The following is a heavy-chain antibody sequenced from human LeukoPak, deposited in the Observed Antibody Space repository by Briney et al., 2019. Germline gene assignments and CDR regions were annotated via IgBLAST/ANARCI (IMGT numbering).Heavy chain of an antibody. V-gene: IGHV4-34*01. CDR2: INHSGNT. J-gene: IGHJ6*03. CDR1: GFTFSSYG. CDR3: ARGGYGSGWDYMDV. D-gene: IGHD3-10*01. Sequence: GSLRLSCAASGFTFSSYGMHWIRQPPGKGLEWIGGINHSGNTNYNPSLKSRVTISVDTSKNQFSLKLSSVTAADTAVYYCARGGYGSGWDYMDVWGKGTLVTVSS.